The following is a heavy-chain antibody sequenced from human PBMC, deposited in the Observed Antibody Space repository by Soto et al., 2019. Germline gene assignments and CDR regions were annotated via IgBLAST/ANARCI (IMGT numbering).Heavy chain of an antibody. CDR2: ISTGGSTI. D-gene: IGHD3-3*01. J-gene: IGHJ4*02. Sequence: GGSLRLSCAASGFTFSDYYMNWIRQAPGKGLEWVSYISTGGSTIVYADSVKGRFTIPRDNDKNSLSLQMDSLRADDTGVYYCARGSPQFWQLFDNWGQGALVTVSS. V-gene: IGHV3-11*01. CDR1: GFTFSDYY. CDR3: ARGSPQFWQLFDN.